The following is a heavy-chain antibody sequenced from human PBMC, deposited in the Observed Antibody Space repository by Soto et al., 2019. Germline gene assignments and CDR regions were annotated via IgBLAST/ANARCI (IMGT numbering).Heavy chain of an antibody. CDR3: AREGVAPYYYYGMDV. CDR2: INAGNGNT. Sequence: ASVKVSCKASGYTFTSYAMHWVRQAPGQRLEWMGWINAGNGNTKYSQKFQGGVTMTTDTSTSTVHMEVRSLRSDDTAVYYCAREGVAPYYYYGMDVWGQGTPVTVSS. D-gene: IGHD5-12*01. V-gene: IGHV1-3*01. J-gene: IGHJ6*02. CDR1: GYTFTSYA.